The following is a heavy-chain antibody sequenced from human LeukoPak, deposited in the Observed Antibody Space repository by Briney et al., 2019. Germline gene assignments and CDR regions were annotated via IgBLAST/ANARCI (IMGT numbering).Heavy chain of an antibody. CDR1: GGSFSGYY. V-gene: IGHV4-34*01. CDR2: INHSGST. J-gene: IGHJ4*02. D-gene: IGHD4-17*01. CDR3: ARVGGGRGPDDYGDYYRGVHLYYLDY. Sequence: SETLSLTCAVYGGSFSGYYWSWIRQPPGKGLEWIGEINHSGSTNYNPSLKSRVTISVDTSKNQFSLKLSSVTAADTAVYYCARVGGGRGPDDYGDYYRGVHLYYLDYWGQGTLVTVSS.